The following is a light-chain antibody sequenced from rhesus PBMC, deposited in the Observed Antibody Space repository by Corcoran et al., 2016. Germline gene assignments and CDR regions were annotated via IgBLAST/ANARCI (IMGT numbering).Light chain of an antibody. CDR1: QSLSNY. V-gene: IGKV1S9*01. CDR3: QHGYSYPLT. CDR2: RSS. Sequence: DIQMTQSPSSLSASVGDRVTIACQASQSLSNYLNWYQQKPGKNPKLLIYRSSTLQNGIPSRFSGSGSGMACTLTISSMHPEDFATYYCQHGYSYPLTFGGGTKVELK. J-gene: IGKJ4*01.